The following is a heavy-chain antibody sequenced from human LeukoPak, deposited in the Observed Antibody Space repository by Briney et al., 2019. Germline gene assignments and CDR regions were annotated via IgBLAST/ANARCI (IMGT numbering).Heavy chain of an antibody. Sequence: ASVKVSCKASGYTFTSYDINWVRQATGQGLEWMGWMNPNSGNTGYAQKFQGRVTMTRSTSISTAYMELSSLRSEDTAVYYCARTSKGSGWYYFDYWGQGTLVTVSS. J-gene: IGHJ4*02. CDR2: MNPNSGNT. CDR3: ARTSKGSGWYYFDY. D-gene: IGHD6-19*01. CDR1: GYTFTSYD. V-gene: IGHV1-8*01.